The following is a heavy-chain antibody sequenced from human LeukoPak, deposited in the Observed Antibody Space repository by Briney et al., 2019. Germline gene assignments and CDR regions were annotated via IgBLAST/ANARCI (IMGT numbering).Heavy chain of an antibody. Sequence: ASVKVSCKASGYTFTSYDINWVRQATGQGLEWMGWMNPNSGGTNYAQKFQGRVTMTRDTSISTAYMELSKLRSDDTAVYYCAKIVGAATPSFDPWGQGTLVTVSS. J-gene: IGHJ5*02. CDR1: GYTFTSYD. CDR3: AKIVGAATPSFDP. D-gene: IGHD1-26*01. CDR2: MNPNSGGT. V-gene: IGHV1-2*02.